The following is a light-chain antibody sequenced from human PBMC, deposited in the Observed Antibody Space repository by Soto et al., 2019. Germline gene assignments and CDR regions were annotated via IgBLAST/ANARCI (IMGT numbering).Light chain of an antibody. CDR2: GAS. V-gene: IGKV3D-20*02. CDR1: QSVTANY. Sequence: EIVLTQSPGTLSLSPGERATLSCRASQSVTANYLAWYQQKPGQAPRLLIYGASSRATGIPDRFSGSGSGTDFTLTISRLEPEDFAVYYCQQRNNWPPITFGQGTRLEI. J-gene: IGKJ5*01. CDR3: QQRNNWPPIT.